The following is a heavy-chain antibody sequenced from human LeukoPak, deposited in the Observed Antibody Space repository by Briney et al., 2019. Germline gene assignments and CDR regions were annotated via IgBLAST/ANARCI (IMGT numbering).Heavy chain of an antibody. Sequence: GASVKVSCKASGYTFTGYYMHWVRQAPGQGLEWMGWINPNSGGTNYAQKFQGRVTMTRDTSISTAYMELSRLRSDDTAVYYCARDFPGCTNGVCYFASSPYWYFDLWGRGTLVTVSS. V-gene: IGHV1-2*02. CDR3: ARDFPGCTNGVCYFASSPYWYFDL. J-gene: IGHJ2*01. CDR1: GYTFTGYY. CDR2: INPNSGGT. D-gene: IGHD2-8*01.